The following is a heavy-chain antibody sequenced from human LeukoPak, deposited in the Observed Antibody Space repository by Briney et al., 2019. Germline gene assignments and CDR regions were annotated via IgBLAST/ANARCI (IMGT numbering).Heavy chain of an antibody. J-gene: IGHJ3*02. CDR3: ARPGPDAFDI. CDR2: IYSCGST. CDR1: GFTVSSNY. V-gene: IGHV3-66*04. Sequence: GGSLRLSCAASGFTVSSNYMSWVRQAPGKGLEWVSVIYSCGSTYYADSVKGRFTFSRDNSKNTLYLQMNSLRAEDTAVYYCARPGPDAFDIWGQGTMVTVSS.